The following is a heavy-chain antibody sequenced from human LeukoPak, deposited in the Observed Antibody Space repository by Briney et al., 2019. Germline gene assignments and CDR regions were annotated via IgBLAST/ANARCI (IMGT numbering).Heavy chain of an antibody. CDR2: ISAYNGNT. CDR1: GYTFTSYD. CDR3: ARDTGIQGYYDFWSGYYHYFDY. D-gene: IGHD3-3*01. Sequence: ASVKVSCKASGYTFTSYDINWVRQAPGQGLEWMGWISAYNGNTNYAQKLQGRVTMTTDTSTSTAYMELRSLRSDDTAVYYCARDTGIQGYYDFWSGYYHYFDYWGQGTLVTVSS. J-gene: IGHJ4*02. V-gene: IGHV1-18*01.